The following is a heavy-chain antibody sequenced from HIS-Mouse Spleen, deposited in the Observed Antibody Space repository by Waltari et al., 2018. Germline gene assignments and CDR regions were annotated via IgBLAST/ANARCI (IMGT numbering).Heavy chain of an antibody. V-gene: IGHV4-30-2*01. CDR3: ARGYYYDSSGYFYFDY. CDR1: GGSISSCGYS. D-gene: IGHD3-22*01. Sequence: QLQLQESGSGLVKPSQTLSLTCAVSGGSISSCGYSWSWIRQPPGKGLEWIGYIYHSGSTYYNPSLKSRVTISVDRSKNQFSLKLSSVTAADTAVYYCARGYYYDSSGYFYFDYWGQGTLVTVSS. CDR2: IYHSGST. J-gene: IGHJ4*02.